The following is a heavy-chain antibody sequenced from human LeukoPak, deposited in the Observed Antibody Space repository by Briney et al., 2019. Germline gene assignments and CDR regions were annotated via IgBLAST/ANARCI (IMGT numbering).Heavy chain of an antibody. D-gene: IGHD6-13*01. CDR3: ARSSSWYGVDY. CDR2: IYSGGST. V-gene: IGHV3-53*01. Sequence: PGGSLRLSCAASGFTVSSNYISWVRQAPGKGLEWVSVIYSGGSTYYADSVKGRFTISRDNSKNTLYLQMNSLRAEDTAVYYCARSSSWYGVDYWGQGTLVTVSS. CDR1: GFTVSSNY. J-gene: IGHJ4*02.